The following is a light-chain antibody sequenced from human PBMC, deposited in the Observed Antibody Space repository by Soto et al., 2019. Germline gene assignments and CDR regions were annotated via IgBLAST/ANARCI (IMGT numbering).Light chain of an antibody. CDR3: AAWDDSLNGHVV. Sequence: QSVLTQPPSAPGTPGQRVTISCSGSSSNIGSNTVNWYQQITGTAPKLLIYNDNQRPSGVPDRFSGSKSGTSGSLAISGLQSEDEGDYYCAAWDDSLNGHVVFGGGTKVTVL. J-gene: IGLJ2*01. V-gene: IGLV1-44*01. CDR2: NDN. CDR1: SSNIGSNT.